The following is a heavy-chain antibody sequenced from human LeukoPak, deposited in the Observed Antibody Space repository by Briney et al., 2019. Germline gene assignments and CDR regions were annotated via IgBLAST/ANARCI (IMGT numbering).Heavy chain of an antibody. V-gene: IGHV3-23*01. J-gene: IGHJ3*02. D-gene: IGHD6-6*01. Sequence: GGSLRLSCAASGFTFSSYAMSWVRQAPGKGLEWGSAISGSGGSTYYADSVKGRFTISRDNSKNTLYLQMNSLRAEDTAVYYCAKGGKRAARLSDAFDIWGQGTMVTVSS. CDR3: AKGGKRAARLSDAFDI. CDR1: GFTFSSYA. CDR2: ISGSGGST.